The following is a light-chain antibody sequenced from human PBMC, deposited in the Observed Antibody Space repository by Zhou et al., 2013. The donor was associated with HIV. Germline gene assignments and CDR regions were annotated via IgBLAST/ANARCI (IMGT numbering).Light chain of an antibody. Sequence: EVVMTQSPATLSVSPGERATLSCRASQNIVSNLAWYQHKPGQAPRLLIYAASTRATGIPARFSGSGSGTEFTLTISGLQSEDFAVYYCQQYNTWLRTFGPGTKVDI. CDR3: QQYNTWLRT. V-gene: IGKV3-15*01. CDR1: QNIVSN. CDR2: AAS. J-gene: IGKJ3*01.